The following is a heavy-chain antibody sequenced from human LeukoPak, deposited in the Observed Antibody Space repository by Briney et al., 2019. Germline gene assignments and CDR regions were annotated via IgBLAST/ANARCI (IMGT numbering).Heavy chain of an antibody. V-gene: IGHV3-7*01. CDR3: IRGGGPFGS. Sequence: GGSLRLSCAVSGFTFSDYWMSWVRQAPGKGLEWVVNVRQDESQRYYVDSVRGRFTISRDNAKNSLYLQMDSLRVEDTAVYYCIRGGGPFGSWGQGPLVSVSS. J-gene: IGHJ5*01. CDR1: GFTFSDYW. CDR2: VRQDESQR.